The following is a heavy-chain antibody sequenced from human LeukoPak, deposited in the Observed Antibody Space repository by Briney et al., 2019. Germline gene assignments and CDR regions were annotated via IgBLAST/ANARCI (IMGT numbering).Heavy chain of an antibody. J-gene: IGHJ4*02. CDR1: GFTFSSYA. CDR3: ASDSGSSYYFDY. V-gene: IGHV3-23*01. Sequence: GGSLRLSCAASGFTFSSYAMSWVRQAPGKGLEWVSAISGSGGSTYYADSVKGRFTISRDNSKNTLYLQMNSLRAEDTAVYYCASDSGSSYYFDYWGQGTLVTVSS. CDR2: ISGSGGST. D-gene: IGHD1-26*01.